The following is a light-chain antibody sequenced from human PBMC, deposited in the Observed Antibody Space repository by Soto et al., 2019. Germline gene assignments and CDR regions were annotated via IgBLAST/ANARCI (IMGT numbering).Light chain of an antibody. Sequence: QLVLTQPPSASGTPGQRVTISCSGSSSNIGSNYVYWYQQLPGTAPKVLIYRNDQRPSGVPGRFSGSKSGTSASLAISGLRSEDEADYYCAAWDDSLSGPVFGGGTKLTVL. CDR3: AAWDDSLSGPV. V-gene: IGLV1-47*01. J-gene: IGLJ3*02. CDR2: RND. CDR1: SSNIGSNY.